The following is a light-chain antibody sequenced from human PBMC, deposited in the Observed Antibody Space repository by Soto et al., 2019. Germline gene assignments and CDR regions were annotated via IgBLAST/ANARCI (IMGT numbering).Light chain of an antibody. CDR3: QHYNGYPYT. CDR1: QDIRNY. CDR2: DAS. V-gene: IGKV1-16*01. J-gene: IGKJ2*01. Sequence: DTKMTQSPSCLSASVGDRGSITCQPSQDIRNYLNWYQQTPGKAPPLLIYDASRVKTGVPSRFTASGSGTEFTLTINTLQADDSATYFCQHYNGYPYTFGPGTKVDIK.